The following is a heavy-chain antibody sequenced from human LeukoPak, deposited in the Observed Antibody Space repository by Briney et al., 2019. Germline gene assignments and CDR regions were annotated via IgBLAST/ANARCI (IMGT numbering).Heavy chain of an antibody. J-gene: IGHJ5*02. Sequence: PSETLSLTCTVSGGSISSSSYYWGWIRQPPGKGLEWIGSIYYSGSTYYNPSLKSRVTISVDTSKNQFSLKLSSVTAADTAVYYCARQLVLWFGGRRVWFDPWGQGTLVTVSS. CDR1: GGSISSSSYY. CDR2: IYYSGST. D-gene: IGHD3-10*01. CDR3: ARQLVLWFGGRRVWFDP. V-gene: IGHV4-39*01.